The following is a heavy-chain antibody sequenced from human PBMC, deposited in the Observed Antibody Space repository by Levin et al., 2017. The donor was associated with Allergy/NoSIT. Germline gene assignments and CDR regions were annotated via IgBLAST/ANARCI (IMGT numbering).Heavy chain of an antibody. CDR1: GLMFSKYA. J-gene: IGHJ4*02. V-gene: IGHV3-23*01. D-gene: IGHD1-26*01. Sequence: GGSLRLSCAASGLMFSKYAMSWVRQAPGKGLEWVSAISGSDGDTFYADSVKGRFIASRDNSKNTLYLEMYNLRAEDTALYYYAADPLSGGYYRRVLWVDYWGQGTLVTVS. CDR3: AADPLSGGYYRRVLWVDY. CDR2: ISGSDGDT.